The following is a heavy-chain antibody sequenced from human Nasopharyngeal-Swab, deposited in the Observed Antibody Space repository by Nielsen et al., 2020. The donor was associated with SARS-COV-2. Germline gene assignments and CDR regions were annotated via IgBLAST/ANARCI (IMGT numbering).Heavy chain of an antibody. J-gene: IGHJ4*02. CDR3: AKQSANWGSYFDY. Sequence: GGSLRLSCAASEFTFSSYAMSWVRQAPGKGLEWVSAISAARVNTQYANSVKGRFTISRDNSKNTLYLQMNTLRAEDTAIYYCAKQSANWGSYFDYWGQGTLVTVSS. CDR2: ISAARVNT. CDR1: EFTFSSYA. V-gene: IGHV3-23*01. D-gene: IGHD7-27*01.